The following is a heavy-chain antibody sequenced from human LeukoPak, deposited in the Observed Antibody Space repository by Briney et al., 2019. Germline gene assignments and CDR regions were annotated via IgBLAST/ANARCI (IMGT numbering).Heavy chain of an antibody. CDR3: AREDSYSSGWYPGVNWFDP. CDR2: IIPIFGTA. J-gene: IGHJ5*02. D-gene: IGHD6-19*01. Sequence: GASVKVSCKASGGTFSSYAISWVRQAPGQGLEWMGGIIPIFGTANYAQKFQGRVTITADESTSTAYMELSSLRSEDTAVYYCAREDSYSSGWYPGVNWFDPWGQGTLVTVSS. CDR1: GGTFSSYA. V-gene: IGHV1-69*13.